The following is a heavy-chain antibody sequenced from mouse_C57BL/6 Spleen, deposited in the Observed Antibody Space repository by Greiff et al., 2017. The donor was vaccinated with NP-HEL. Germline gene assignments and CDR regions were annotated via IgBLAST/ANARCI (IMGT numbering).Heavy chain of an antibody. D-gene: IGHD2-5*01. Sequence: EVKVVESEGGLVQPGSSMKLSCTASGFTFSDYYMAWVRQVPEKGLEWVANINYDGSSTYYLDSLKSRFIISRDNAKNILYLQMSSLKSEDTATYYCARENYSNFFAYWGQGTLVTVSA. CDR2: INYDGSST. CDR3: ARENYSNFFAY. V-gene: IGHV5-16*01. J-gene: IGHJ3*01. CDR1: GFTFSDYY.